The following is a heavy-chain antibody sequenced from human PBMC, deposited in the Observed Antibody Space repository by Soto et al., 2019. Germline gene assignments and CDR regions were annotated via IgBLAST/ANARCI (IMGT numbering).Heavy chain of an antibody. CDR2: IYHSGST. Sequence: QLQLQESGSGLVKPSQTLSLTCAVSGGSISSGGYSWSWIRQPPGKGLEWIGYIYHSGSTYYNPSRKRRANISVARSKNQFSLKLSSVTAADTAVYYCAAGGGLPRYYWGQGTLVTVSS. D-gene: IGHD5-12*01. CDR3: AAGGGLPRYY. V-gene: IGHV4-30-2*01. CDR1: GGSISSGGYS. J-gene: IGHJ4*02.